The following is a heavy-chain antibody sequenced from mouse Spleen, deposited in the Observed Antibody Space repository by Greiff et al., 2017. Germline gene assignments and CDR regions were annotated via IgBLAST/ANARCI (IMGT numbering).Heavy chain of an antibody. V-gene: IGHV1-15*01. J-gene: IGHJ4*01. CDR3: PRTTATSYAMDY. CDR1: GYTFTDYE. D-gene: IGHD1-2*01. CDR2: IDPETGGT. Sequence: VQLQQSGAELVRPGASVTLSCKASGYTFTDYEMHWVKQTPVHGLEWIGAIDPETGGTAYNQKFKGKAILTADKSSSTAYMELRSLTSEDSAVYYRPRTTATSYAMDYWGQGTSVTVSS.